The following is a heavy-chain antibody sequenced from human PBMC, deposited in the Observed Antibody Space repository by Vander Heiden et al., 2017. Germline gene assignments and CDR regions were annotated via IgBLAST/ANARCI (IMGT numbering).Heavy chain of an antibody. CDR2: FYYSGRT. V-gene: IGHV4-39*01. D-gene: IGHD6-19*01. CDR3: ARKRYSSGWDFDY. CDR1: GDSISSGTHY. Sequence: QLQLQESGPGLVKPSETLSLTCTVSGDSISSGTHYWGWVRQPPGKGLEWIGTFYYSGRTFYKPSLRSRATISVDTSKNQFSLKLNSVTAADTAVYYCARKRYSSGWDFDYWGQGVLVTVSS. J-gene: IGHJ4*02.